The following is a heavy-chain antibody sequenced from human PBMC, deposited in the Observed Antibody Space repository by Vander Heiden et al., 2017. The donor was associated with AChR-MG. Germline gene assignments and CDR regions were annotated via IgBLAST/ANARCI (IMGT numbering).Heavy chain of an antibody. J-gene: IGHJ6*02. V-gene: IGHV2-5*02. CDR2: INWGDVN. D-gene: IGHD2-2*01. CDR3: ALSQPTYGMDV. CDR1: GFSLTTSGVA. Sequence: QITLKESGPTLVKLTPTLALTRTFSGFSLTTSGVAVGWIRQPPGKALEWVAPINWGDVNPDNPSLKSRLTITRDTAKDQVVLTMTNLPPVDKATCCYALSQPTYGMDVWGQGTTVTVSS.